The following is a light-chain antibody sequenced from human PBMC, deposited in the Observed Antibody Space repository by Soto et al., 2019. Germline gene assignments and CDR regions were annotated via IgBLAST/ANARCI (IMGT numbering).Light chain of an antibody. Sequence: QSALTQPASVSGSPGQSITISCTGTSSDVGAYNYVSWYQQHPGKAPKLMIYEVSNRPSGVSNRFSGSRSGNTASLTISGLQAEDEADYYCSSYAGSYTVVFGGGTKVTVL. CDR3: SSYAGSYTVV. CDR1: SSDVGAYNY. J-gene: IGLJ2*01. V-gene: IGLV2-14*01. CDR2: EVS.